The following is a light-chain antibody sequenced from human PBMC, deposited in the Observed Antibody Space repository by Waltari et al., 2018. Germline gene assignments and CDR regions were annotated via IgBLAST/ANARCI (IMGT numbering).Light chain of an antibody. CDR2: DVS. CDR1: SSDVGGYNS. Sequence: QSALTQPASVSGSPGQSITISCTGTSSDVGGYNSVSWYHQHPGKAPKLMIYDVSNRPSGVFNRFSGSKSGNTASLTISVLHAEDEADYYCSSYTSSSTWVFGGGTKLTVL. CDR3: SSYTSSSTWV. V-gene: IGLV2-14*03. J-gene: IGLJ3*02.